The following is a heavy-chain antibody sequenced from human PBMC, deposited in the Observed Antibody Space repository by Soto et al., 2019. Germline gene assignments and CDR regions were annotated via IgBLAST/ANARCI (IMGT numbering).Heavy chain of an antibody. V-gene: IGHV1-8*02. J-gene: IGHJ6*02. CDR2: MNPNSGNT. CDR1: GGTFTIDD. Sequence: VKGSCKGSGGTFTIDDINGVRPATGQVLEWMGWMNPNSGNTGYAQKFQGRVTMTRNTSISTAYMELSSLRSEDTAVYYCARGPDYDFWSGSPHYYYGRDGWGQGTTVTVS. D-gene: IGHD3-3*01. CDR3: ARGPDYDFWSGSPHYYYGRDG.